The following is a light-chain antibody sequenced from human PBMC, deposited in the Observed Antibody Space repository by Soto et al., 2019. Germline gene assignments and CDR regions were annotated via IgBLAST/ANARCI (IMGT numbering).Light chain of an antibody. Sequence: QSALTQPPSASGSPGQSVTISCTGTSSDVGGYNYVSWYQQHPGKAPKLIIYDVSKRPSGVPDRFSGSKSGNTASLTVSGLQAEDEDDYYCSSYAGSSLVFGTGTKVTVL. V-gene: IGLV2-8*01. CDR1: SSDVGGYNY. CDR2: DVS. CDR3: SSYAGSSLV. J-gene: IGLJ1*01.